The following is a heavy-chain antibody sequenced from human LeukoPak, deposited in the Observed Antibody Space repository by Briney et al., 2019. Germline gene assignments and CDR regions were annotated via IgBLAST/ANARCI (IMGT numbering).Heavy chain of an antibody. CDR3: AREDYDSSGHDSWFDP. D-gene: IGHD3-22*01. V-gene: IGHV4-31*03. J-gene: IGHJ5*02. Sequence: SQTLSLTCTVSGGSISSGGYYWSWIRQHPGKGLEWIGYIYYSGSTYYNPSLKSRVTISVDTSKNQFSLKLSSVTAADTAVYYCAREDYDSSGHDSWFDPWGQGTLVTVSS. CDR1: GGSISSGGYY. CDR2: IYYSGST.